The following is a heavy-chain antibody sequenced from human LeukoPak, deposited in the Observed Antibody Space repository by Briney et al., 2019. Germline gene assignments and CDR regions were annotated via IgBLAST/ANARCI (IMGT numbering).Heavy chain of an antibody. CDR2: INHSGSA. J-gene: IGHJ4*02. V-gene: IGHV4-34*01. CDR1: GGPFSGYY. CDR3: ARARGDYYDSSGYYSAFDY. D-gene: IGHD3-22*01. Sequence: SETLSLTCAVYGGPFSGYYWSWIRQPPGKGLEWIGEINHSGSANYNPTLKSRVTISVDMSKNQFSLKLSSVTAADTAVYYCARARGDYYDSSGYYSAFDYWGQGTLVTVSS.